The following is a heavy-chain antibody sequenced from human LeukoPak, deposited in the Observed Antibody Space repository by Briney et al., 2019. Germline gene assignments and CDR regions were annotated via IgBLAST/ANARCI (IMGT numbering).Heavy chain of an antibody. D-gene: IGHD6-19*01. Sequence: GGSLRLSCAASGFTFSSYAMHWVRQAPGKGLEYVSVISSNGGSTYYANSVKGRFTISRDNSKNTLYLLMGSLRAEGMAVYYCARDRTNSGWSHGAFDIWGQGTMVTVSS. CDR2: ISSNGGST. J-gene: IGHJ3*02. V-gene: IGHV3-64*01. CDR3: ARDRTNSGWSHGAFDI. CDR1: GFTFSSYA.